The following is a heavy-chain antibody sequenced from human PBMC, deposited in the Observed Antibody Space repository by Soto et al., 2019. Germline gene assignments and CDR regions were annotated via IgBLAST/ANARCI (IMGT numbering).Heavy chain of an antibody. CDR2: ISSGSSTI. J-gene: IGHJ6*03. D-gene: IGHD3-10*01. CDR3: AVRPSYMDV. Sequence: PGGSLRLSCAASGFTFSNYSMNWVRQAPGKGLEWVSYISSGSSTIYYTDSVKGRFTISRDNAKNSLYLQVDSLRAEDTAVYYCAVRPSYMDVWGKGTTVTVSS. V-gene: IGHV3-48*01. CDR1: GFTFSNYS.